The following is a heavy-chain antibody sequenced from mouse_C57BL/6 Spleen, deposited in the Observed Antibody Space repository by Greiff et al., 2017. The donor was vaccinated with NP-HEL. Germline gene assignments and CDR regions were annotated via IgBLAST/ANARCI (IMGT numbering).Heavy chain of an antibody. CDR3: ARDGSSYGAMDY. J-gene: IGHJ4*01. V-gene: IGHV5-6*01. CDR1: GFTFSSYG. D-gene: IGHD1-1*01. Sequence: VQLVVSGGDLVKPGGSLKLSCAASGFTFSSYGMSWVRQTPDKRLEWVATISSGGSYTCYTDSVKGRFTLSRDNAKNTLYLQMSSLKSEDTAMYYCARDGSSYGAMDYWGQGTSVTVSS. CDR2: ISSGGSYT.